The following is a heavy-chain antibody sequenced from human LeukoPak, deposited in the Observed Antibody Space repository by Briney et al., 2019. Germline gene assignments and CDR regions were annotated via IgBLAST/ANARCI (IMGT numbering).Heavy chain of an antibody. Sequence: SETLSLTCTVSGYSISSGYYWGWIRQAPGKGLEWIGSIYHSGSTYYNPSLKSQVTISVDTSKNQFSLKLSSVTAADTAVYYCARADYYDSSSLDYWGQGTLVTVSS. D-gene: IGHD3-22*01. V-gene: IGHV4-38-2*02. CDR1: GYSISSGYY. J-gene: IGHJ4*02. CDR2: IYHSGST. CDR3: ARADYYDSSSLDY.